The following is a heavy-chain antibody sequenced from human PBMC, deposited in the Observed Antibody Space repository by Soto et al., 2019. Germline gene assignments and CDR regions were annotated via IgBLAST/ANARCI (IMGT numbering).Heavy chain of an antibody. CDR1: GGSITSGGNY. J-gene: IGHJ4*02. CDR2: IYYTGST. V-gene: IGHV4-31*03. D-gene: IGHD3-10*01. Sequence: QVQLQESGPGLVKPSQTLSLTCTVSGGSITSGGNYWSWIRQHPERGLEWFGYIYYTGSTYYNPSLKSRVTISVDTSKNQFSLKLSYVTAADTAVYYCARSTTNGLGSSDYWGQGTLVTVSS. CDR3: ARSTTNGLGSSDY.